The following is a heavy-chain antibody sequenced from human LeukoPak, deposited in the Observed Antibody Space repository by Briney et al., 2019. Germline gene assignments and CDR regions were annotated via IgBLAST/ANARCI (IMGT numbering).Heavy chain of an antibody. V-gene: IGHV4-39*07. CDR3: ARSRDGYNSYYFDY. Sequence: SETLSLTCTVSGGSITGGSYYWAWIRQPPGKGLEWIGSIYYSGSTHYNSSLKSRVTISVDTSKNQFSLKLSSVTAADTAVYYCARSRDGYNSYYFDYWGQGTLVTVSS. CDR2: IYYSGST. D-gene: IGHD5-24*01. CDR1: GGSITGGSYY. J-gene: IGHJ4*02.